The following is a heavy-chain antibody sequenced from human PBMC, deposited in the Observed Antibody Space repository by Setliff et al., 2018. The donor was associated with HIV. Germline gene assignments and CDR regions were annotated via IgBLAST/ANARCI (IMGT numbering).Heavy chain of an antibody. D-gene: IGHD6-19*01. V-gene: IGHV1-18*01. CDR1: GYTFTSYG. CDR2: ISAYHGNT. CDR3: ARLGSGWSDSYYYAMDV. Sequence: ASVKVSCKASGYTFTSYGITWVRQAPGQGLEWMGWISAYHGNTNYAQNFQGRVTMTIDTSTSTAYMELRSLRSDDTAVYFCARLGSGWSDSYYYAMDVWGQGTTVTVSS. J-gene: IGHJ6*02.